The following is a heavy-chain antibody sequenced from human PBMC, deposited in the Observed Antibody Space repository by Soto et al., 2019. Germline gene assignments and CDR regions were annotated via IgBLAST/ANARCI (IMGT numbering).Heavy chain of an antibody. CDR1: GFTFTSSA. D-gene: IGHD5-12*01. V-gene: IGHV1-58*01. CDR3: AAAYPSLSGYDYVVHYDYCMDV. Sequence: QMQLVQSGPEVKKPGTSVKVSCKASGFTFTSSAVQWVRQARGQRLDWIGWTVVGGGNTNYAQKFQERVTITRDRSTSTAYMELSSLTSEYTAVNSCAAAYPSLSGYDYVVHYDYCMDVWGQGTTVTVSS. J-gene: IGHJ6*02. CDR2: TVVGGGNT.